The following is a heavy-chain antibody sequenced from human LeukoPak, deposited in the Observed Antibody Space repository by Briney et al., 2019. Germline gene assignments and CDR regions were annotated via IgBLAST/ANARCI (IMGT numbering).Heavy chain of an antibody. J-gene: IGHJ3*02. CDR2: ISGSSTYI. V-gene: IGHV3-21*01. CDR3: ATSPLWGYAFDI. D-gene: IGHD2/OR15-2a*01. CDR1: GFTFSSYS. Sequence: GGSVRLSCAASGFTFSSYSMNWVRQAPGKGLEWVSSISGSSTYIFYADSVKGRFTISRDNAKNSLYLQMNSLRAEDTAVYYCATSPLWGYAFDIWGQGTMVTVSS.